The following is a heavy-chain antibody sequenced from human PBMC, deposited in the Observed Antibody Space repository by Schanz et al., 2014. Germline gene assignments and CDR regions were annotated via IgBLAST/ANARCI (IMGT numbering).Heavy chain of an antibody. Sequence: VQLVQSGAEVKRPGASVRVSCKASGGTFNSYTINWVRQAPGQGLEWMGRIISILGIANYAQKFQGRVTITADKSTSTAYMELSSLRSEDTALYYCTRGGYSYALSAFDIWGQGTMVTVSS. CDR2: IISILGIA. V-gene: IGHV1-69*09. J-gene: IGHJ3*02. CDR1: GGTFNSYT. D-gene: IGHD5-18*01. CDR3: TRGGYSYALSAFDI.